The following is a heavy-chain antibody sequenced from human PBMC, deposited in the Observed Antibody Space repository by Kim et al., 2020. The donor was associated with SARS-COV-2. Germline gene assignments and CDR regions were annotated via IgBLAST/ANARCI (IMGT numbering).Heavy chain of an antibody. Sequence: ASVKVSCKASGYTFTSYAMHWVRQAPGQRLEWMGWINAGNGNTKYSQKFQGRVTITRDTSASTAYMELSSLRSEDTAVYYCARDLTLPHSGYEESYWGQGTLVTVSS. CDR3: ARDLTLPHSGYEESY. CDR2: INAGNGNT. D-gene: IGHD5-12*01. V-gene: IGHV1-3*01. CDR1: GYTFTSYA. J-gene: IGHJ4*02.